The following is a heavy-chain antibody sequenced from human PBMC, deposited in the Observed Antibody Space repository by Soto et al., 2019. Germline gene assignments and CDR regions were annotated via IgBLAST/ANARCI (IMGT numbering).Heavy chain of an antibody. CDR2: ISSSSSTI. V-gene: IGHV3-48*02. CDR3: ARDRGCSGGSCYDSYYYYYGMDV. D-gene: IGHD2-15*01. CDR1: GFTFSSYS. Sequence: EVQLVESGGGLVQPGGSLRLSCAASGFTFSSYSMNWVRQAPGKGLEWVSYISSSSSTIYYADSVKGRFTLCRDNAKNSLYLQMNSLRDEDTALYYCARDRGCSGGSCYDSYYYYYGMDVWGQGTTVTVSS. J-gene: IGHJ6*02.